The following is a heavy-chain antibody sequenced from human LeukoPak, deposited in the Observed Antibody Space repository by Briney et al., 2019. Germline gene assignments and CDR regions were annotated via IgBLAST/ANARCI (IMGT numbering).Heavy chain of an antibody. D-gene: IGHD3-22*01. J-gene: IGHJ4*02. CDR3: TSSTSQDYYDNSGYLWV. CDR1: GFTFGDYA. V-gene: IGHV3-49*04. CDR2: IRSKAYGGTT. Sequence: PGGSLRLSCTASGFTFGDYAMGWVRQAPGKGLEWVGFIRSKAYGGTTKYAASVKGRFTISRDDSKSIAYLQMNSLKTEDTAVYYCTSSTSQDYYDNSGYLWVWGQGTLVTVSS.